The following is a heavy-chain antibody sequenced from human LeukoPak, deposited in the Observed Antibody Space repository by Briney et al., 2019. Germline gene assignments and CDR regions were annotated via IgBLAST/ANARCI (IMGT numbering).Heavy chain of an antibody. CDR1: GYTFTRYD. Sequence: ASVKVSCKASGYTFTRYDINWVRQATGQGLEWMGWMNPKSGNTGHAQKFQGRVTMTRDTSISTAYMELSRLRSDDTAVYYCARESGYDSSWFDPWGQGTLVTVSS. CDR3: ARESGYDSSWFDP. CDR2: MNPKSGNT. D-gene: IGHD5-12*01. V-gene: IGHV1-8*01. J-gene: IGHJ5*02.